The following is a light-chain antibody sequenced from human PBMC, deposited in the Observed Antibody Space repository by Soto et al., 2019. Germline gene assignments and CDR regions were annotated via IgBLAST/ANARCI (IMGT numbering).Light chain of an antibody. CDR1: QRVDSY. Sequence: DIQVTQSPSSLSASVGDSVTLSCQTSQRVDSYIHWYQHQSGKPPKLLIYAASTLHDGVPSRFSGGGSGTAFSLIITGLQPVDSATYFCQQTYTSVATFGQGTKV. V-gene: IGKV1-39*01. J-gene: IGKJ1*01. CDR2: AAS. CDR3: QQTYTSVAT.